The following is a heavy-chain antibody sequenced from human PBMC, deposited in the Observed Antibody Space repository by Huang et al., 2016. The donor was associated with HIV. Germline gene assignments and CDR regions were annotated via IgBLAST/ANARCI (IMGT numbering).Heavy chain of an antibody. CDR1: GFTFNNYA. CDR3: AKGIKSSGSYYFDY. D-gene: IGHD3-10*01. J-gene: IGHJ4*02. CDR2: ISGNGGSR. V-gene: IGHV3-23*01. Sequence: EVQLLESGGGLVQPGGSLRLSCAASGFTFNNYAMNWVRQAEGKGREWVSTISGNGGSRYDADSGKGRFTISRDNSKNTLYLHMNSLRVEDTAVYYCAKGIKSSGSYYFDYWGQGTLVTVSS.